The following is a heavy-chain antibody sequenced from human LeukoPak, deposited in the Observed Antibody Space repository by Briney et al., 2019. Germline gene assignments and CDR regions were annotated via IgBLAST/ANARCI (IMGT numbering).Heavy chain of an antibody. CDR3: ASSDPKLNIVVVPAARLLDAFDI. Sequence: PSETLSLTCTVSGGSISSSSYYWGWIRQPPGKGLEWIGSIYYSGSTYYNPSLKSRVTISVDTSKNQFSLKLSSVTAADTAVYYCASSDPKLNIVVVPAARLLDAFDIWGQGTMVTVSS. J-gene: IGHJ3*02. V-gene: IGHV4-39*07. D-gene: IGHD2-2*01. CDR2: IYYSGST. CDR1: GGSISSSSYY.